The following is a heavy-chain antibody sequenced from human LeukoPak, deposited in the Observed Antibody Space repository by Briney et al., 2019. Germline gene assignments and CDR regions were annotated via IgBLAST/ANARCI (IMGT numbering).Heavy chain of an antibody. CDR1: GGSISSYY. J-gene: IGHJ4*02. V-gene: IGHV4-59*01. Sequence: PSETLSLTCTVSGGSISSYYWSWIRQPPGKGLEWIGYIYYSGSTNYNPSLKSRVTISVDTSKNQFSLKLSSVTAADTAVYYCARQGYYYDSSGYYYPFDYWGQGTLVTVSS. CDR2: IYYSGST. D-gene: IGHD3-22*01. CDR3: ARQGYYYDSSGYYYPFDY.